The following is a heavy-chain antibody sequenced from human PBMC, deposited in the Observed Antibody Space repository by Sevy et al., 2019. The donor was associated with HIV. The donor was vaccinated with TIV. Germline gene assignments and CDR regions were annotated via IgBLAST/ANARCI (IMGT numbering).Heavy chain of an antibody. CDR2: ISPYNGNT. Sequence: ASVKVSCKASGYTFTSYGISWVRQAPGQGLEWMGRISPYNGNTNYAETLKGRVTMTTETSTSTAYMELRSLRSDDTAVYYCARDDSSGYYPNAFDIWGQGTMVTVSS. CDR3: ARDDSSGYYPNAFDI. V-gene: IGHV1-18*04. CDR1: GYTFTSYG. D-gene: IGHD3-22*01. J-gene: IGHJ3*02.